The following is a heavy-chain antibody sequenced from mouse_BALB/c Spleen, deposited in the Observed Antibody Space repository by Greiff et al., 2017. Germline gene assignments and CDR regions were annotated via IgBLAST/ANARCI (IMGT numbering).Heavy chain of an antibody. CDR1: GFTFSSYA. Sequence: EVHLVESGGGLVKPGGSLKLSCAASGFTFSSYAMSWVRQSPEKRLEWVAEISSGGSYTYYPDTVTGRFTISRDNAKNTLYLQMSSLKSEDTAMYYCARFDYWGQGTTLTVSS. V-gene: IGHV5-9-4*01. J-gene: IGHJ2*01. CDR2: ISSGGSYT. CDR3: ARFDY.